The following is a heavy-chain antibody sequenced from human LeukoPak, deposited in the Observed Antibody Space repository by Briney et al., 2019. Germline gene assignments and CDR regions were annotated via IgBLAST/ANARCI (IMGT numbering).Heavy chain of an antibody. Sequence: ASVKVSCKASGYTFTSYYMHWVRQAPGQGLEWMGIINPSGGSTSYAQKFQGRVTMTRDTSTSTVYMELSSLRSEDTAVYYCAREWEGGSPSRGFDYWGQGTLVTVSS. CDR2: INPSGGST. CDR1: GYTFTSYY. CDR3: AREWEGGSPSRGFDY. V-gene: IGHV1-46*01. D-gene: IGHD1-26*01. J-gene: IGHJ4*02.